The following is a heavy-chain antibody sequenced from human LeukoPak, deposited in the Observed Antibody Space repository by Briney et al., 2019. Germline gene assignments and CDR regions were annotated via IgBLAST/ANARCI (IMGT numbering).Heavy chain of an antibody. CDR2: IYYSGST. CDR3: ARGIAVAGAEY. D-gene: IGHD6-19*01. V-gene: IGHV4-39*02. CDR1: GGSISSSNYY. J-gene: IGHJ4*02. Sequence: PSETLSLTCTVSGGSISSSNYYWGWIRQPPGKGLEWIGNIYYSGSTYYNPSLKSRVTISVDTSKNHFSLKLSSVTAADTAVYYCARGIAVAGAEYWGQGTLVTVSS.